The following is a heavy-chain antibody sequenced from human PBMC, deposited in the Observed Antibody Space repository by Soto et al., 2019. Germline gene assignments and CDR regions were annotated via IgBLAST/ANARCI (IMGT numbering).Heavy chain of an antibody. J-gene: IGHJ4*02. V-gene: IGHV1-3*01. Sequence: QVQLVQSGAEVKKPGASVKDSCKASGYTFTSYAMHWVRQAPGQRLEWVGWLNAGNGNTKYSQKFQGRVTITRDTSASTAYMELSSLTSEDTAVYYCARTLVGATPADYWGQGTLVTVSS. CDR2: LNAGNGNT. D-gene: IGHD1-26*01. CDR1: GYTFTSYA. CDR3: ARTLVGATPADY.